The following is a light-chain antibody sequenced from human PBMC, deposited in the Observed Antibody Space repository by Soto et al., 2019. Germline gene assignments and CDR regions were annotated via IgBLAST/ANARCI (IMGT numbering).Light chain of an antibody. CDR3: QQYGSSGT. CDR2: DAS. V-gene: IGKV3-20*01. J-gene: IGKJ1*01. Sequence: EIVLTHSPGTLSLSPGERATLSCRASQSVSSSYLAWYQQKPGQAPRLLIYDASTRATGIPARLSGSGSGTEFTLTISRLEPEDFAVYYCQQYGSSGTFGQGTKVDIK. CDR1: QSVSSSY.